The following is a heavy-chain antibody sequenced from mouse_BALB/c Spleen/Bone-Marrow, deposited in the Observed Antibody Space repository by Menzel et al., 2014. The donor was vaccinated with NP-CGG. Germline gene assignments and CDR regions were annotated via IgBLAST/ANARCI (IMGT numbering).Heavy chain of an antibody. CDR3: ARAPLLRYHYAMDY. D-gene: IGHD1-1*01. CDR2: IWAGGST. Sequence: VQGVESGPGLVAPSQSLSITCTVSGFSLTSYGVHWVRQPPGKGLERLGVIWAGGSTNYNSALMSRLSISKDNSKSQVFVKMNSLQTDDTAMYYCARAPLLRYHYAMDYWGQGTSVTVSS. CDR1: GFSLTSYG. J-gene: IGHJ4*01. V-gene: IGHV2-9*02.